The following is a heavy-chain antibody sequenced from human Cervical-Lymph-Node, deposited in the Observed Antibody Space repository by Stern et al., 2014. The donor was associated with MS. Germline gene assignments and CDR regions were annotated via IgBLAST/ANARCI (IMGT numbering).Heavy chain of an antibody. CDR2: IKTDGSEK. CDR3: ARAVRELGT. V-gene: IGHV3-7*01. Sequence: EVHLVESGGGLVQPGESLRLSCAVSGFTFSNYWMTWVRQAPGKGLEWVASIKTDGSEKSSVASVTGRFTISRDNAKNSLYLQMNSLRAEDTAVYYCARAVRELGTWGQGTLVTVSS. D-gene: IGHD1-7*01. J-gene: IGHJ5*02. CDR1: GFTFSNYW.